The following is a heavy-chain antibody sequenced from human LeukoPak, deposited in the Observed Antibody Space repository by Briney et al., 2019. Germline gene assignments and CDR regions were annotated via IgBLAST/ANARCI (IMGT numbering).Heavy chain of an antibody. J-gene: IGHJ5*02. CDR2: ISYDGSSQ. Sequence: GGSLRLSCAASGFTFSNYAMHWVRQAPGKGLEWVALISYDGSSQYYADSVKGRFSISRDNSMNTLYLEMNSLRPEDTAVYYCARDGYCAITSCFGWFDPWGQGTLVTVSS. V-gene: IGHV3-30-3*01. CDR1: GFTFSNYA. CDR3: ARDGYCAITSCFGWFDP. D-gene: IGHD2-2*01.